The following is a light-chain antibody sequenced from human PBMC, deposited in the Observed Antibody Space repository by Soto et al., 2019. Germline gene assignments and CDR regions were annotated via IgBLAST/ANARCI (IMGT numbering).Light chain of an antibody. CDR3: QHYNSYSEA. J-gene: IGKJ1*01. V-gene: IGKV1-5*01. Sequence: DIQMTQSPSTLSAFVGDRVTITCRASQSVNSWLAWYQQRPGKAPKLLIYDASTLESGVPSRFSGSGSGTEFTLTISSLQPDDFATYYCQHYNSYSEAFGQGTKVELK. CDR1: QSVNSW. CDR2: DAS.